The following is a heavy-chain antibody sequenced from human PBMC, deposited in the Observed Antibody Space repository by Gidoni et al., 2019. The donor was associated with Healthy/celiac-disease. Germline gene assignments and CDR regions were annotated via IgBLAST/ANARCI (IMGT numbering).Heavy chain of an antibody. CDR3: ARDSRKWLAGRGDAFDI. J-gene: IGHJ3*02. CDR2: ISSSSSTI. Sequence: EVQLVESGGGLVQPGGSLRLSCAASGFTFSSYSMNWVRQAPGKGLEWVSYISSSSSTIYYADSVKGRFTISRDNAKNSLYLQMNSLRDEDTAVYYCARDSRKWLAGRGDAFDIWGQGTMVTVSS. CDR1: GFTFSSYS. V-gene: IGHV3-48*02. D-gene: IGHD6-19*01.